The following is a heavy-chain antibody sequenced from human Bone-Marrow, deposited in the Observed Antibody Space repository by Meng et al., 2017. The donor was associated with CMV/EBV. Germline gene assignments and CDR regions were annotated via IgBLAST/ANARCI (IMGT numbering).Heavy chain of an antibody. CDR2: ISSSTI. CDR3: VRELRFLEGYYYYGMDV. CDR1: GFPSRDYY. J-gene: IGHJ6*02. D-gene: IGHD3-3*01. V-gene: IGHV3-69-1*02. Sequence: GGPLRPSCAAPGFPSRDYYMNWVRQVPGTGLEWVSSISSSTIYYADSVKGRCTISRDNAKYSLYLQMNSLRAEDTAVYYCVRELRFLEGYYYYGMDVWDQGPTVTVSS.